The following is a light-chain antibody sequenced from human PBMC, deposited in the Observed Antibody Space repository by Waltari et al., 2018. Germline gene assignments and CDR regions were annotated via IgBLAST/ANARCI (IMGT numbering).Light chain of an antibody. Sequence: QSALTQPRPVSVSPGQSVTISCTGTRRAVGGYNYVSRFQHHPGTAPKLIITDVFQRPSGVPARFSGSKSGNTASLTISGLRSEDEADYYCAAWDDSLSGHVVFGGGTKLTAL. V-gene: IGLV2-11*01. J-gene: IGLJ2*01. CDR3: AAWDDSLSGHVV. CDR1: RRAVGGYNY. CDR2: DVF.